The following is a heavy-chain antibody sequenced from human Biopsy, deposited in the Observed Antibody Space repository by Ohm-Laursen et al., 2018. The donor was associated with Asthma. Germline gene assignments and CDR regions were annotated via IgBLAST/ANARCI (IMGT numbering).Heavy chain of an antibody. V-gene: IGHV3-30*04. CDR1: GFIFGDFE. CDR3: ARVQKSPGDRWFDP. Sequence: SLRLSCTASGFIFGDFEMHWVRQAPGKGLEWVAGISIEGRKTIDAEAVRGRFSISRDNLSKTLFLQMTSLTLEDTAVYYCARVQKSPGDRWFDPWGQGTLVTVSS. J-gene: IGHJ5*02. CDR2: ISIEGRKT. D-gene: IGHD7-27*01.